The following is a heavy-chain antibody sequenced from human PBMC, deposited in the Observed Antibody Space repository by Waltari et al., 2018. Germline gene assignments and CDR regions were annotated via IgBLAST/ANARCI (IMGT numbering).Heavy chain of an antibody. CDR3: ARVIVGAAGDAFDI. D-gene: IGHD1-26*01. CDR2: IYYSGST. J-gene: IGHJ3*02. Sequence: QLQLQESGPGLVKPSETLSLTCTVSGGSISSSSYYWGWIRQPPGKGLEWIGSIYYSGSTYYNPSLKSRVTISVDTSKNQFSLKLSSVTAADTAVYYCARVIVGAAGDAFDIWGQGTMVTVSS. CDR1: GGSISSSSYY. V-gene: IGHV4-39*07.